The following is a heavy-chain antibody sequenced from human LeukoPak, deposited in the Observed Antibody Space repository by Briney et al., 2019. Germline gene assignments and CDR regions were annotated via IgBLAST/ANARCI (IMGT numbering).Heavy chain of an antibody. V-gene: IGHV3-7*01. CDR1: GFTFSSYW. CDR2: IKQDGSEK. D-gene: IGHD6-13*01. CDR3: ARDSSSWYGYYYYMDV. J-gene: IGHJ6*03. Sequence: PGGSLRLSCAASGFTFSSYWMSWVRQAPGKGLEWVANIKQDGSEKYYVDSVKGRFTISRDNAKNSLYLQMNSLRAEDTAVYYCARDSSSWYGYYYYMDVWGKGITVTVSS.